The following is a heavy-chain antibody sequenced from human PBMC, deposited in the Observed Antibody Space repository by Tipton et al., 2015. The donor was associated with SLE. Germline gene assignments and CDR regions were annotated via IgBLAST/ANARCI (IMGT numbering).Heavy chain of an antibody. CDR1: GFTFSSYS. D-gene: IGHD2-2*02. Sequence: SLRLSCAASGFTFSSYSMNWVRQAPGKGLEWVSYISSSSSTIYYADSVKGRFTISRDNAKNSLYLQMNSLRAEDTAVYYCAREGYCSSTSCYTEGYYYYYGMDVWGQGTTVTVSS. CDR3: AREGYCSSTSCYTEGYYYYYGMDV. CDR2: ISSSSSTI. J-gene: IGHJ6*02. V-gene: IGHV3-48*01.